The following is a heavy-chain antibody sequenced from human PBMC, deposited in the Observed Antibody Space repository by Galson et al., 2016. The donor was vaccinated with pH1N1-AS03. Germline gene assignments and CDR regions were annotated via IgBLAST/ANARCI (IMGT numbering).Heavy chain of an antibody. CDR3: ARDRYRDTSTDFYESAY. CDR2: IRPISGAA. Sequence: SVKVSCKASGGTFSSYAITWMRQAPGQGLEWVGGIRPISGAASYAQKFQGRLTITADESTSTIYMELRSLTSEDTAVYYCARDRYRDTSTDFYESAYWGQGTLVTVSS. J-gene: IGHJ4*02. D-gene: IGHD2/OR15-2a*01. CDR1: GGTFSSYA. V-gene: IGHV1-69*13.